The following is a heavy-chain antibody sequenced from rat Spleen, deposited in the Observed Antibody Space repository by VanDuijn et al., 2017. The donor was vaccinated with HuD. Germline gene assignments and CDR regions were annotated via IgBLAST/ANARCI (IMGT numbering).Heavy chain of an antibody. D-gene: IGHD1-9*01. CDR1: GFSLTSYN. CDR3: TSSTGIPLYFDY. J-gene: IGHJ2*01. CDR2: MWSGGST. Sequence: QVQLKESGPGLVQPSETLSLTCTVSGFSLTSYNVHWVRQPPGKGLEWMGVMWSGGSTAYNSALKSRLSISRDTSNSQVFLKMNSLQTEDTAIYYCTSSTGIPLYFDYWGQGVMVTVSS. V-gene: IGHV2-45*01.